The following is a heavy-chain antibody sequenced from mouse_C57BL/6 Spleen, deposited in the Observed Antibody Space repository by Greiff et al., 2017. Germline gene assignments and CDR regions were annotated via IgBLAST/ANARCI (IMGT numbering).Heavy chain of an antibody. J-gene: IGHJ4*01. V-gene: IGHV1-26*01. Sequence: EVMLQQSGPELVKPGASVKISCKASGYTFTDYYMNWVKPSHGKSLEWIGDINPNNGGTSYNQKFKGKATLTVDKSSSTAYMELRSLTSEDSAVYYCARYDYVDYYAMDYWGQGTSVTVSS. CDR3: ARYDYVDYYAMDY. CDR1: GYTFTDYY. CDR2: INPNNGGT. D-gene: IGHD1-1*01.